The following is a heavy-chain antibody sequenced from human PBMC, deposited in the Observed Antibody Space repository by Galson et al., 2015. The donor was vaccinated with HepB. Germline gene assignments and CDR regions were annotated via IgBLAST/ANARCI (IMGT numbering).Heavy chain of an antibody. D-gene: IGHD1-20*01. J-gene: IGHJ4*02. CDR2: IYPGDSDT. V-gene: IGHV5-51*01. Sequence: QSGAEVKKPGESQKISCKGSGYSFTSYWIGWVRQMPGRGLDWMGIIYPGDSDTRYSPSFQGQVTISADKSISTAYLQWSSLKASDTGIYYCARRLYNWNDGAFDYWGQGTLVTVSS. CDR3: ARRLYNWNDGAFDY. CDR1: GYSFTSYW.